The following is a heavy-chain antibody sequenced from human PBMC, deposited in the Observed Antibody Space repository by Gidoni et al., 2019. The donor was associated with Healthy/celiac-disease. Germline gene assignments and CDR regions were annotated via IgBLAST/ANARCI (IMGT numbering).Heavy chain of an antibody. V-gene: IGHV1-2*04. J-gene: IGHJ4*02. Sequence: QVQLVQSGAEVKKPGASVKVSCKASGYTFTGYYMHWVRQAPGQGLEWMGWINPNSGGTNYAKKFQGWVTMTRDTSISTAYMALSRLRSDDTAVYYCARGVGRQQLPAIDYWGQGTLVTVSS. CDR1: GYTFTGYY. CDR3: ARGVGRQQLPAIDY. D-gene: IGHD6-13*01. CDR2: INPNSGGT.